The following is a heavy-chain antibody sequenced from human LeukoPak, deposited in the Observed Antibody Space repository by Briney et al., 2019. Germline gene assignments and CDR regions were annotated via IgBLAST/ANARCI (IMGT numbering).Heavy chain of an antibody. CDR1: RFTFSTYA. J-gene: IGHJ4*02. CDR3: ARGDRGKYYFDY. D-gene: IGHD3-10*01. V-gene: IGHV3-23*01. Sequence: GGSLRLSCAASRFTFSTYAMSWVRQAPGKGLEWVSAISGSGGTTYYADSVKGRFTISRDSSKNTVYLQMNSLRVEDTAVYYCARGDRGKYYFDYWGQGTLVTVSS. CDR2: ISGSGGTT.